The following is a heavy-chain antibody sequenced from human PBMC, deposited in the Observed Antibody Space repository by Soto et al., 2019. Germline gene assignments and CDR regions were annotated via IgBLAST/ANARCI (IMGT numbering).Heavy chain of an antibody. CDR3: AKLGFVLMELYYDSSTYC. CDR1: GFTFSSYA. J-gene: IGHJ4*02. V-gene: IGHV3-23*01. D-gene: IGHD3-22*01. CDR2: ISGNSGKT. Sequence: GGSLRLSCTASGFTFSSYAMSWVRQAPGKELEWVSTISGNSGKTNYAESVKGRFSISRDNSKNTVHLQLDSLRAEDTAVYFCAKLGFVLMELYYDSSTYCWGQGTLVTVSS.